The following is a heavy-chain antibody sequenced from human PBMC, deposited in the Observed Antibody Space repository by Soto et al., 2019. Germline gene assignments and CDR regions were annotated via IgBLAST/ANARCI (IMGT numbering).Heavy chain of an antibody. CDR3: ARDDVIAAAGTGEDYYYYGMDV. D-gene: IGHD6-13*01. J-gene: IGHJ6*02. CDR1: GGSISSSNW. CDR2: IYHSGST. Sequence: NPSETLSLTCAVSGGSISSSNWWSWVRQPPGKGLEWIGEIYHSGSTNYNPSLKSRVTISVDKSKNQFSLKLSSVTAADTAVYYCARDDVIAAAGTGEDYYYYGMDVWGQGTTVTVSS. V-gene: IGHV4-4*02.